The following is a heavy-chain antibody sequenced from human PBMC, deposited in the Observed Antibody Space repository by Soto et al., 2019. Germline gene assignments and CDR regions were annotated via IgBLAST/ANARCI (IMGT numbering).Heavy chain of an antibody. D-gene: IGHD1-1*01. CDR3: AKDFTTNSYRMDV. V-gene: IGHV3-43*01. CDR2: ISWDGGST. Sequence: GGSLSLSCAASGFTFDDYTMHWVRQAPGKGLEWVSLISWDGGSTYYADSVKGRFTISRDNSKNSLYLQMNSLRTEDTALYYCAKDFTTNSYRMDVWGQGTTVTVSS. J-gene: IGHJ6*02. CDR1: GFTFDDYT.